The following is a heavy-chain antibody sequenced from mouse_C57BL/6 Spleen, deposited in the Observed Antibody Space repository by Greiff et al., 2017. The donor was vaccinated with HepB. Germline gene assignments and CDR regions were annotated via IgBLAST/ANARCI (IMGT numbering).Heavy chain of an antibody. CDR1: GYTFTSYW. D-gene: IGHD1-1*01. Sequence: QVQLQQPGAELVKPGASVKLSCKASGYTFTSYWMHWVKQRPGQGLEWIGMIHPSSGSTNYNEKFKSKATLTVDKSSSTAYMHLSSLTSEDSAVYYCVFYGSSSLFDYWGQGTTLTVSS. J-gene: IGHJ2*01. V-gene: IGHV1-64*01. CDR3: VFYGSSSLFDY. CDR2: IHPSSGST.